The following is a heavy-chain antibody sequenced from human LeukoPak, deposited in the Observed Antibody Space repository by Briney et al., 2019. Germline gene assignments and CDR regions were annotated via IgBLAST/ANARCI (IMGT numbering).Heavy chain of an antibody. CDR1: GYTFTSYD. J-gene: IGHJ4*02. V-gene: IGHV1-2*02. CDR2: INPNSGGT. D-gene: IGHD3-3*01. CDR3: ARGGPDITNYDFWSGYYSNDWIDY. Sequence: ASVKVSCKASGYTFTSYDINWVRQAPGQGLEWMGWINPNSGGTNYAQKFQGRVTITRDTFISTAYMELSRLRSDDTAVYYCARGGPDITNYDFWSGYYSNDWIDYWGQGTLVTVSS.